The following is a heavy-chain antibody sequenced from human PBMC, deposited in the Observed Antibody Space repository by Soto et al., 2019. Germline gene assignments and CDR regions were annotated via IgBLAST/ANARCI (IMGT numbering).Heavy chain of an antibody. Sequence: PGGSLRLSCAASGFTVSSNYMSWVRQAPGKGLEWVSVIYSGGSTYYADSVKGRFTISRDNSKNTLYLQMNSLRAEDTAVYYCARVDTAMVTSYFDYWGQGTLVTVSS. CDR3: ARVDTAMVTSYFDY. D-gene: IGHD5-18*01. V-gene: IGHV3-53*01. J-gene: IGHJ4*02. CDR2: IYSGGST. CDR1: GFTVSSNY.